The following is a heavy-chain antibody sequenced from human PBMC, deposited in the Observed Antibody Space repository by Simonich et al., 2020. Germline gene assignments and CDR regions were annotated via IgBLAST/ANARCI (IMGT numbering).Heavy chain of an antibody. J-gene: IGHJ5*02. D-gene: IGHD7-27*01. V-gene: IGHV3-30*07. Sequence: QVQLVESGGGVVQPGRSLRLFCAASGFTISSYAMHGVRQAPGKGLEGVAVISYDGSNKYYADSVKGRFTISRDNSKNTLYLQMNSLRAEDTAVYYCARDRNWGWFDPWGQGTLVTVSS. CDR1: GFTISSYA. CDR2: ISYDGSNK. CDR3: ARDRNWGWFDP.